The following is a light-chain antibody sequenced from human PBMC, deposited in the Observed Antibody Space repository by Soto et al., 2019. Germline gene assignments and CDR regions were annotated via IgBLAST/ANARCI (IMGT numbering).Light chain of an antibody. J-gene: IGKJ4*01. CDR1: QSISSSY. V-gene: IGKV3-20*01. CDR2: GAS. Sequence: EIVLTQSPGTLSLSPGERASLSCRASQSISSSYLAWYQQKPGQAPRLLIYGASSRATGIPDRFSGGGSGTDFTLTISRLEPEDFAVYYCQQFGSSFGGGTKVEIK. CDR3: QQFGSS.